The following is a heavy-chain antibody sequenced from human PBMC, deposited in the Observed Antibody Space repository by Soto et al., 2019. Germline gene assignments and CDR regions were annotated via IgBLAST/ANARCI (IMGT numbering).Heavy chain of an antibody. D-gene: IGHD2-15*01. J-gene: IGHJ6*02. CDR2: ISGKNGNT. Sequence: QVQLVQSGVEVKKPGASVKVSCKASGYTFISHGISWVRQAPGQGLEWMGWISGKNGNTNYAQKLQGRVTLTTDTSTSTAYMELRSLRSGDTAVYYCAGASSSIVVAPDYRMDVWGQGTTVTVSS. V-gene: IGHV1-18*04. CDR1: GYTFISHG. CDR3: AGASSSIVVAPDYRMDV.